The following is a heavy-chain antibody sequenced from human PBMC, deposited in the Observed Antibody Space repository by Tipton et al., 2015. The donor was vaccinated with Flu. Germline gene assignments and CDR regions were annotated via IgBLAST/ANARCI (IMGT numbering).Heavy chain of an antibody. D-gene: IGHD3-10*01. CDR2: IHRSGST. J-gene: IGHJ4*02. CDR3: ARTFGSGTYYRMVFDY. V-gene: IGHV4-38-2*01. CDR1: GDSIRNDYF. Sequence: TLSLTCAVSGDSIRNDYFWGWIRQPPGKGLEWIATIHRSGSTKYNPSLKSRVTISADTSKNQFSLEMRSVTAADMAVYYCARTFGSGTYYRMVFDYWGQGTLVTVSS.